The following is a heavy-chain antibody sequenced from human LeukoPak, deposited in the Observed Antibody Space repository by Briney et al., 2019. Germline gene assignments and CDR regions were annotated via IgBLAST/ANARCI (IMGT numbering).Heavy chain of an antibody. V-gene: IGHV4-61*01. D-gene: IGHD3-3*01. Sequence: SETLSLTCTVSGGSISSGSYYWSWIRQPPGKGLEWIGYIYYSGSTNYNPSLKSRVTMSVDTSKNQSSLKLTSVTAADTAVYYCARSYYDFWGGSAFFDYWGQGTLVTVSS. J-gene: IGHJ4*02. CDR2: IYYSGST. CDR3: ARSYYDFWGGSAFFDY. CDR1: GGSISSGSYY.